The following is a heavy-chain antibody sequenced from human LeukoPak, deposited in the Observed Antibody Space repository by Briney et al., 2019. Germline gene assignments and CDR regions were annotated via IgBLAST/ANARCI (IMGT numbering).Heavy chain of an antibody. D-gene: IGHD2-2*01. J-gene: IGHJ5*02. V-gene: IGHV3-23*01. CDR2: INVDGGFT. CDR3: LARGPAATAIGFDP. CDR1: GFTFDDYA. Sequence: PGRSLRLSCAASGFTFDDYAMHWVRQAPGKGLEWVSVINVDGGFTSYADSVKGRFTISRDNSKNTLYLQMNSLRAEDTAVYYCLARGPAATAIGFDPWGQGTLVTVSS.